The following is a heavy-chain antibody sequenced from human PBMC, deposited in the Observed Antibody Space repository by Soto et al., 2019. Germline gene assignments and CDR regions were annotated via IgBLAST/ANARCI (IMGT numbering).Heavy chain of an antibody. CDR3: ARATIFGVVANWFDP. V-gene: IGHV1-18*01. CDR2: ISAYNGNT. J-gene: IGHJ5*02. D-gene: IGHD3-3*01. Sequence: ASVKVSCKASGYTFTSYGISWVRQAPGQGLEWMGWISAYNGNTNYAQKLQGRVTMTTDTSTSTAYMELRSLRSDDTAVYYCARATIFGVVANWFDPWGQGTLGTVSS. CDR1: GYTFTSYG.